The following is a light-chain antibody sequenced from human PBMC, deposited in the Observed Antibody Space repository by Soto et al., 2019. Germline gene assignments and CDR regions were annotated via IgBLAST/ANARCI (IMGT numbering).Light chain of an antibody. CDR3: QQYGSSPPYT. CDR2: GSS. CDR1: QSVSNNY. J-gene: IGKJ2*01. V-gene: IGKV3-20*01. Sequence: EVVLTQSPGTLSLSPGERATLSCRASQSVSNNYFAWYQQKPGQAPRLLIFGSSDRATGIPDRFSGSGSGTDFTRTISRLEPEDFAVYYWQQYGSSPPYTFGQGTKLEIK.